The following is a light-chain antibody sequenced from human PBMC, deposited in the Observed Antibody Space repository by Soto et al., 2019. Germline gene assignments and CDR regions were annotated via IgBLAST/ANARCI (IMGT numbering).Light chain of an antibody. J-gene: IGKJ4*01. CDR3: QQYASSPLLT. CDR1: QSVSSH. V-gene: IGKV3-20*01. Sequence: EIVLTKSPGTLSLSPGERATLSCRASQSVSSHLAWYQQRPGQAPRLLIFGTSTRATGIPDRFSGSGSGTDFTLSISRLEPEDFAVYYCQQYASSPLLTFGGGTKV. CDR2: GTS.